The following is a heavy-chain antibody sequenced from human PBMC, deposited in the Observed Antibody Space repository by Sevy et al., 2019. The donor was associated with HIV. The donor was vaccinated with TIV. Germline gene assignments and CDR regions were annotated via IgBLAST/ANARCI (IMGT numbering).Heavy chain of an antibody. Sequence: SETLSLTCAVYGGSFSGYYWSWIRQPPGKGLEWIGEINHSGSTNYNPSLKSRVTISVDTSKNQFSLKLSSVTAADTAVYYCARDNSSRFDYWGQGTLVTVSS. CDR2: INHSGST. V-gene: IGHV4-34*01. CDR1: GGSFSGYY. J-gene: IGHJ4*02. D-gene: IGHD1-1*01. CDR3: ARDNSSRFDY.